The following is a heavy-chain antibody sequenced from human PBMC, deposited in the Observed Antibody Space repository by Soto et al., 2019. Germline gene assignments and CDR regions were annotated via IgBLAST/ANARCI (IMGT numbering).Heavy chain of an antibody. CDR2: ISSSSSTI. J-gene: IGHJ3*02. Sequence: GGSLRLSCAASGFTFSSYSMNWVRQAPGKGLEWVSYISSSSSTIYYADSVKGRFTISRANAKNSLYLQMNSLRDEDTAVYYCARDSGSGYYPPDAFDIWGQGTMVT. CDR3: ARDSGSGYYPPDAFDI. V-gene: IGHV3-48*02. CDR1: GFTFSSYS. D-gene: IGHD3-22*01.